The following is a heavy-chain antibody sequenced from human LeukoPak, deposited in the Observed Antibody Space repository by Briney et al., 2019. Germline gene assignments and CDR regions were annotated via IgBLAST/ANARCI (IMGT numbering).Heavy chain of an antibody. J-gene: IGHJ4*02. Sequence: GGSLRLSCAASGFTFSSYAMSWVRQAPGKGLEWVSVISGSGVSTYYADSVKGRFTISRDNSKNTLYLQMNSLRAEDTAVYYCAREDPDTAMALIDYWGQGTLVTVSS. CDR1: GFTFSSYA. D-gene: IGHD5-18*01. V-gene: IGHV3-23*01. CDR2: ISGSGVST. CDR3: AREDPDTAMALIDY.